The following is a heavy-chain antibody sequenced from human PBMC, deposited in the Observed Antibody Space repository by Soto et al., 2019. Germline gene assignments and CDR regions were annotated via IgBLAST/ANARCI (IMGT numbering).Heavy chain of an antibody. Sequence: QVQLVESGGGVVQPGSSLRLSCTASGFTFSSYGMHWVRQAPGKGLEWVAVISYDGSNKYYADSVKGRFTISRDNSKNTLYLQMNSLRAEDTAVYYCAELPYGSGSYYTDYWGQGTLVTVSS. D-gene: IGHD3-10*01. J-gene: IGHJ4*02. CDR3: AELPYGSGSYYTDY. CDR2: ISYDGSNK. V-gene: IGHV3-30*03. CDR1: GFTFSSYG.